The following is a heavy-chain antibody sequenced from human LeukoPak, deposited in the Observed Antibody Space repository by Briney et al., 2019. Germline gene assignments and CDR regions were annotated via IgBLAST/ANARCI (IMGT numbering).Heavy chain of an antibody. CDR3: ARHWDSYFDY. CDR2: IYYSGST. CDR1: GGSVSSGGYY. V-gene: IGHV4-31*03. D-gene: IGHD1-26*01. Sequence: KASETLSLTCTVSGGSVSSGGYYWSWIRQHPGKGLEWIGYIYYSGSTYYNPSLKSRVTISVDTSKNQFSLKLSSVTAADTAVYYCARHWDSYFDYWGQGTLVTVSS. J-gene: IGHJ4*02.